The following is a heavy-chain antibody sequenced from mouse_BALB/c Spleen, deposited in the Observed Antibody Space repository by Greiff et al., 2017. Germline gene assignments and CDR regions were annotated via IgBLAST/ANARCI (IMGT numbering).Heavy chain of an antibody. J-gene: IGHJ2*01. Sequence: DVQLVESGGGLVQPGGSLKLSCAASGFTFSSYGMSWVRQTPDKRLELVATINSNGGSTYYPDSVKGRFTISRDNAKNTLYLQMSSLKSEDTAMYYCARDDGYYNFDDWGQGTTLTVSS. D-gene: IGHD2-3*01. V-gene: IGHV5-6-3*01. CDR2: INSNGGST. CDR3: ARDDGYYNFDD. CDR1: GFTFSSYG.